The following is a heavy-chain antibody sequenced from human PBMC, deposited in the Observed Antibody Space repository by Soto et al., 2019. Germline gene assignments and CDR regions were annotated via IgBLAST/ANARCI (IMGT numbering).Heavy chain of an antibody. V-gene: IGHV4-34*01. Sequence: QVQLQQWGAGLLKPSETLSLNCAVTGGSLSGYYWSWIRQPPGKGLEWIGEVKDGGHTNYSPSLRGPVTRSSHTSNNHFPRTLISVTAAHAGVYYCARGQEGVLATPWDQGSLVTVSS. CDR2: VKDGGHT. CDR1: GGSLSGYY. D-gene: IGHD5-12*01. J-gene: IGHJ5*02. CDR3: ARGQEGVLATP.